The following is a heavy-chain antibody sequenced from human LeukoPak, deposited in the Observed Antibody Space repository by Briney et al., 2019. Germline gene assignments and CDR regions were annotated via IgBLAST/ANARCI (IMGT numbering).Heavy chain of an antibody. J-gene: IGHJ6*04. CDR2: INPSGGST. CDR1: GYTFTSYY. CDR3: ARTSSSTYYYYGMDV. D-gene: IGHD6-13*01. V-gene: IGHV1-46*01. Sequence: ASVKVSGKASGYTFTSYYMHWVRQAPGQGLEWMGIINPSGGSTSYAQKFQGRVTMTRDTSTSTVYMELSSLRSEDTAVYYCARTSSSTYYYYGMDVWGKGTTVTVSS.